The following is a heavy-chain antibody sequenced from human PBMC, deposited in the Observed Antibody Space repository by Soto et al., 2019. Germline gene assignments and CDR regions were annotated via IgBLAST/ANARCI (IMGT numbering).Heavy chain of an antibody. CDR3: MTVDTTMTEGRYFGY. D-gene: IGHD5-18*01. Sequence: GGAPRFSRLASGFPLSKSLMDWGPPAPGRGLEDLSAISSNGVSTYYADSVKGRFTISRDNSKNKLYLQLSSLRPEDTAIYYCMTVDTTMTEGRYFGYWAREPWSPSPQ. CDR2: ISSNGVST. J-gene: IGHJ4*02. V-gene: IGHV3-64D*06. CDR1: GFPLSKSL.